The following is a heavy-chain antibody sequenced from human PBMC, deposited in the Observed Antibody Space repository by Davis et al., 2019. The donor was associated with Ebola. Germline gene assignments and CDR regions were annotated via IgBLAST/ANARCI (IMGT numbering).Heavy chain of an antibody. CDR3: AASAGTVGKFDF. CDR2: IVVGSGNT. D-gene: IGHD1-14*01. Sequence: AASVKVSCKAFGFTFSASAMQWVRQARGQRLEWIGSIVVGSGNTNYAQKFRQRVTMTRDMSTSTAYMELRSLRSDDTAVYYCAASAGTVGKFDFWGQGAVVTVSA. J-gene: IGHJ4*02. CDR1: GFTFSASA. V-gene: IGHV1-58*02.